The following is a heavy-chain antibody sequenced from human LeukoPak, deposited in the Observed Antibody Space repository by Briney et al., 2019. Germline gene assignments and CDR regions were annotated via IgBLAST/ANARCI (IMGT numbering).Heavy chain of an antibody. J-gene: IGHJ4*02. Sequence: GASVKVSCKVSGYTLTELSMHWVRQAPGEGLEWVGGFDPEDGETIYAQKFQGRVTMTEDTSTDTAYMELGSLRSEDTAVYYCATASWFGELLPDYWGQGTLVTVSS. CDR2: FDPEDGET. CDR1: GYTLTELS. D-gene: IGHD3-10*01. CDR3: ATASWFGELLPDY. V-gene: IGHV1-24*01.